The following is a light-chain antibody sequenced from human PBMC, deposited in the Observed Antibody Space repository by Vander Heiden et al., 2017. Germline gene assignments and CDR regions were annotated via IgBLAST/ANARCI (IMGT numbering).Light chain of an antibody. J-gene: IGLJ2*01. CDR3: QIWDSSSERVI. V-gene: IGLV3-21*02. CDR1: DIGGKS. CDR2: DDS. Sequence: SFVLTQPPSVSVAPGQTARITCGGHDIGGKSAHWYQQKPGQAPVLVVYDDSDRPSGIPERFSGSNSGNTATLTISRVEAGDEADYYCQIWDSSSERVIFGGGTKLTVL.